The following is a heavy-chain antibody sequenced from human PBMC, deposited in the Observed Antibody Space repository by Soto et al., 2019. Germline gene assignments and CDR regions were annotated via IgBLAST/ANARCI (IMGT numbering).Heavy chain of an antibody. D-gene: IGHD3-9*01. CDR1: GFTFSSYA. CDR3: ARELVLRYFDWSPSYSWFDP. Sequence: GGSLRLSCVASGFTFSSYAMHWVRQAPGKGLESVAVISYDGSNKYYADSVKGRFTISRDNSKNTLYLQMSGLRADDTAVYCCARELVLRYFDWSPSYSWFDPWGQGTLVTVSS. CDR2: ISYDGSNK. V-gene: IGHV3-30-3*01. J-gene: IGHJ5*02.